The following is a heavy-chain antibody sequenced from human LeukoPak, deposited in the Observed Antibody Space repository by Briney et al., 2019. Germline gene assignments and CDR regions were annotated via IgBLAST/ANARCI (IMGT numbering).Heavy chain of an antibody. D-gene: IGHD2-2*01. Sequence: GGSLRLSCAASGFTFSSYAMHWVRQAPGKGLEWVAVISYDGSSKYYADSVKGRFTISRDNSKNTLYLQMNSLRAEDTAVYYCAKAPYRYCSSTSCSEDYWGQGTLVTVSS. CDR3: AKAPYRYCSSTSCSEDY. V-gene: IGHV3-30*04. J-gene: IGHJ4*02. CDR1: GFTFSSYA. CDR2: ISYDGSSK.